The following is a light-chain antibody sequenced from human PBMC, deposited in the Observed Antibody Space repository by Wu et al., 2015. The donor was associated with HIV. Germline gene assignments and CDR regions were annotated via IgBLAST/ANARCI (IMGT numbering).Light chain of an antibody. CDR1: QSVSNY. CDR2: DVS. CDR3: QQRSTWPALT. J-gene: IGKJ4*01. Sequence: EIVLTQSPVTLSLSPGERATLSCRASQSVSNYLAWYQQKPGQAPRLLIYDVSYRATGIPARFSGSGSGTDFTLTISSLESGDFAVYYCQQRSTWPALTFGGGTKVEIK. V-gene: IGKV3-11*01.